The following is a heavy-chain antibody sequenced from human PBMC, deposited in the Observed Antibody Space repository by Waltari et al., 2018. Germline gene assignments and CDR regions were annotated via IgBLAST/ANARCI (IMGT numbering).Heavy chain of an antibody. V-gene: IGHV1-24*01. Sequence: QVQLVQSGAEVKKLGASVKVSCKVAGYTLTELSMHWVRQAPGKGLEWMGGFDPEDGESIYAEKFQGRVSMTKYTSTDTAYMELRSLRSEDTAVYYCDTYDYWCGSPYGMDVWGQGTMVTVSS. CDR3: DTYDYWCGSPYGMDV. CDR2: FDPEDGES. J-gene: IGHJ6*02. CDR1: GYTLTELS. D-gene: IGHD3-3*01.